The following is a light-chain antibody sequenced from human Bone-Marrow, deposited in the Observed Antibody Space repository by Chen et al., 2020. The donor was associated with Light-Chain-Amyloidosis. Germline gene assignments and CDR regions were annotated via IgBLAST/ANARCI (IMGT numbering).Light chain of an antibody. J-gene: IGLJ3*02. CDR3: QVWDRSSDRPV. CDR1: NIGSTS. CDR2: DDS. V-gene: IGLV3-21*02. Sequence: SYVLTQPSSVSVAPGQTATIACGGNNIGSTSVHWYQKTPGQAPLLVVYDDSDRPLGIPERLSGSNSGNTATLTISRVEAGDEADYYCQVWDRSSDRPVFGGGTKLTVL.